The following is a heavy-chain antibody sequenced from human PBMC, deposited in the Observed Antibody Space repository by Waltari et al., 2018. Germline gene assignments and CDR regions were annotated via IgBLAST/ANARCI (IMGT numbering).Heavy chain of an antibody. V-gene: IGHV1-2*06. Sequence: QVQLVQSGAEVKKPGASVKVSCKASGYTFTGYYMHWVRQAHGQGLEWMGRSNPNSGGTNYAQKFQGRVTMTMDTSISTAYMELSRLRSDDTAVYYCARDYFSSSGYTGDILRDYWGQGTLVTVSS. D-gene: IGHD3-22*01. J-gene: IGHJ4*02. CDR2: SNPNSGGT. CDR1: GYTFTGYY. CDR3: ARDYFSSSGYTGDILRDY.